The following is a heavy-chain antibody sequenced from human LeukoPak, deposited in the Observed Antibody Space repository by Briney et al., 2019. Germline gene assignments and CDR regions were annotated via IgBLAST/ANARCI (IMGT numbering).Heavy chain of an antibody. J-gene: IGHJ4*02. CDR3: ARDEGVSFDY. CDR2: ISSSSNYI. V-gene: IGHV3-21*01. Sequence: GGSLRLSCAASALTFSDAWMNWVRQAPGKGLEWVSCISSSSNYIYYADSVKGRFTISRDNAKNSLYLQMNSLRAEDTAVYYCARDEGVSFDYWGQGTLVTVSS. CDR1: ALTFSDAW.